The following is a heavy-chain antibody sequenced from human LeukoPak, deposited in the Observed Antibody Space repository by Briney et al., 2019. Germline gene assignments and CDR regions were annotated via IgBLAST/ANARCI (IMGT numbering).Heavy chain of an antibody. CDR3: ARGADGVSSNSRGWFDP. CDR1: GFTFGDYS. D-gene: IGHD2-15*01. J-gene: IGHJ5*02. Sequence: GGSLRLSCAASGFTFGDYSMTWIRQAPGKGLEWVSYISGSGSTIYYADSVKGRFTISRDNAKNSLYLQMNSLRAEDTAVYSCARGADGVSSNSRGWFDPWGRGTLVTVSS. CDR2: ISGSGSTI. V-gene: IGHV3-11*04.